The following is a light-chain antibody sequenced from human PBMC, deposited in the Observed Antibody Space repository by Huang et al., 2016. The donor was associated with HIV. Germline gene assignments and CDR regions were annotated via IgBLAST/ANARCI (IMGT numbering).Light chain of an antibody. J-gene: IGKJ1*01. Sequence: EIVMTQSPATLSVSPGETATLSCRASQSVINNLAWYQQKPGQAPRLLIYGSSTRATGSPARFSGSGSGTEFTLTISSLQSEDFAVYYCQQYNNWPPWTFGQGTKVEIK. CDR1: QSVINN. CDR2: GSS. V-gene: IGKV3-15*01. CDR3: QQYNNWPPWT.